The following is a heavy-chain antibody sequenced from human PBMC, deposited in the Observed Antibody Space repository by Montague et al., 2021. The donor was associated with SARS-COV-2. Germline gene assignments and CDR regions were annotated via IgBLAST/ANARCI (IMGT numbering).Heavy chain of an antibody. J-gene: IGHJ4*02. CDR1: GGSITGFS. V-gene: IGHV4-4*07. CDR2: VTTSGTT. D-gene: IGHD6-19*01. CDR3: AKLSGWYDPTDH. Sequence: SETLSLTCAVSGGSITGFSWSWVRQPAGKGLEWIGRVTTSGTTNYSLSLRSRVTMSVDTSKNQFSLNLNSVTAADTAIYYCAKLSGWYDPTDHWGRGTLVTVSS.